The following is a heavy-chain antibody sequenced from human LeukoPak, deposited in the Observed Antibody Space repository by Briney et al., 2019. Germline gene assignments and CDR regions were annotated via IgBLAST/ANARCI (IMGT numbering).Heavy chain of an antibody. Sequence: SETLSLTCTVSGGSISSGGYYWSWIRQPPGKGLEWIGYIYHSGSTYYNPSLKSRVTISVDRSKNQFSLKLSSVTAADTAVYYCATSGSTSLTDAFDIWGQGTMVTVSS. CDR1: GGSISSGGYY. CDR2: IYHSGST. J-gene: IGHJ3*02. CDR3: ATSGSTSLTDAFDI. V-gene: IGHV4-30-2*01. D-gene: IGHD2-2*01.